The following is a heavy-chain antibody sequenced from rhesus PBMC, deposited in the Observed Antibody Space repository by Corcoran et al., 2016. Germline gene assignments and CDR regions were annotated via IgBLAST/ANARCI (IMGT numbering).Heavy chain of an antibody. D-gene: IGHD3-16*01. J-gene: IGHJ6*01. V-gene: IGHV4S10*01. Sequence: QVQLQESGPGVVKPSETLSLTCAVPGGSISDSYRWSWIRQPPGKGLGWFGYIYGISTSTNYNPSPTIRVTIYKDTPKNQCCWRLSSVTAANTAVYYCARGSYYYSGRYYYVEYGLDSWGQGVVVTVSS. CDR2: IYGISTST. CDR3: ARGSYYYSGRYYYVEYGLDS. CDR1: GGSISDSYR.